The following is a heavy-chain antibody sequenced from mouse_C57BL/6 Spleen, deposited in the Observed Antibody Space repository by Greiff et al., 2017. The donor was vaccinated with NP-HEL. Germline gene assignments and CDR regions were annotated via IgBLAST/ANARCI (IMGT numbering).Heavy chain of an antibody. J-gene: IGHJ1*03. CDR3: ARDHGSLYFDV. V-gene: IGHV1-80*01. CDR2: IYPGDGDT. Sequence: VKLMESGAELVKPGASVKISCKASGYAFSSYWMNWVKQRPGKGLEWIGQIYPGDGDTNYNGKIKGKATLTADKSSSTAYMQLSSLTSEDSAVYFCARDHGSLYFDVWGTGTTVTVSS. CDR1: GYAFSSYW. D-gene: IGHD1-1*01.